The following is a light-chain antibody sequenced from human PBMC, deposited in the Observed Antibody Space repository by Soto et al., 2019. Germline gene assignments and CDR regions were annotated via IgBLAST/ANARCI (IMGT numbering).Light chain of an antibody. CDR1: SSDIGNNY. CDR3: GTWDSSLSADV. V-gene: IGLV1-51*02. CDR2: ENN. Sequence: QSVLTQPHSVSAAPGQKVTISCSGSSSDIGNNYVSWYQHLPGTAPKLLIYENNKRPSGIPDRFSGSKSGTSATLGITGLQTGDEADYYCGTWDSSLSADVFGTGTKLTVL. J-gene: IGLJ1*01.